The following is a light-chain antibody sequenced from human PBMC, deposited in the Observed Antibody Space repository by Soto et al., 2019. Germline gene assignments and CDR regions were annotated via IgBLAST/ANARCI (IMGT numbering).Light chain of an antibody. V-gene: IGKV1-33*01. Sequence: DIPLTQSRSSLSAYVGERVTITFPASQDIDKYLNWYQQKPGKAPKLLIDDASNLETGVPSRFSGSGSGTHFTFTIASLQPEDTAIYYCQQYYDLPITFGQGTRLEI. CDR3: QQYYDLPIT. CDR2: DAS. CDR1: QDIDKY. J-gene: IGKJ5*01.